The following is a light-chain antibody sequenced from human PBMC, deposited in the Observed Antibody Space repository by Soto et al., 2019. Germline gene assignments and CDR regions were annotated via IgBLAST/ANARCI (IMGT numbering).Light chain of an antibody. CDR1: QSVSSSY. Sequence: PGERVTLSCRASQSVSSSYLTWYQQKPGQAPTLLIYGASTRATSIPARFNGSGSGTDFPLTISSLQPEDFAVYSCQQDYTRFTFGPGTKVDIK. CDR3: QQDYTRFT. V-gene: IGKV3D-7*01. J-gene: IGKJ3*01. CDR2: GAS.